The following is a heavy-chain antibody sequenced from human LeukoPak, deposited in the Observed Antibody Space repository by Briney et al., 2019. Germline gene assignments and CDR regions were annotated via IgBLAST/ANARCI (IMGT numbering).Heavy chain of an antibody. CDR2: IIPILGIA. V-gene: IGHV1-69*04. CDR1: GDTFSSYA. D-gene: IGHD2-15*01. J-gene: IGHJ4*02. Sequence: SVKVSCKASGDTFSSYAISWVRQAPGQGLEWMGRIIPILGIANYAQKFQGRVTITADKSTSTAYMELSSLRSEDTAVYYCATFVVAAPENTNFDYWGQGTLVTVSS. CDR3: ATFVVAAPENTNFDY.